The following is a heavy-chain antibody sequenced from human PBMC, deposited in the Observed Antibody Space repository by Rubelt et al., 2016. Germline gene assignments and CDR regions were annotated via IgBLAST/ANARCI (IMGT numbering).Heavy chain of an antibody. CDR2: GST. Sequence: GSTNYNPSLKSRVTISVDTSKNQFSLKLSSVTAADTAVYYCARGFDYDFWSGYPYFDYWGQGTLVTVSS. J-gene: IGHJ4*02. D-gene: IGHD3-3*01. CDR3: ARGFDYDFWSGYPYFDY. V-gene: IGHV4-34*01.